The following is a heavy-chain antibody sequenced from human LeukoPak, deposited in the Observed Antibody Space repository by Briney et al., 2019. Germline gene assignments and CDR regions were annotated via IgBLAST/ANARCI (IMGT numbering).Heavy chain of an antibody. V-gene: IGHV3-30*02. Sequence: GGSLRLSCAASGFTFSSYGMHWVRQAPGKGLEWVAFIRYDGSNKYYADSVKGRFTISRDNSKNTLYLQMNSLRAEDTAVYYCAKDRSIAAAGSLTGYWGQGTLVTVSS. CDR1: GFTFSSYG. CDR3: AKDRSIAAAGSLTGY. J-gene: IGHJ4*02. D-gene: IGHD6-13*01. CDR2: IRYDGSNK.